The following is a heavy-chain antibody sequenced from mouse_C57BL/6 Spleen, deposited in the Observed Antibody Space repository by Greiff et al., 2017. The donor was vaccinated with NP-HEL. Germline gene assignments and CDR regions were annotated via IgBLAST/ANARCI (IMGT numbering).Heavy chain of an antibody. J-gene: IGHJ1*03. Sequence: ESGPGLVKPSQSLSLTCSVTGYSITSGYYWNWIRQFPGNKLEWMGYISYDGSNNYNPSLKNRISITRDTSKNQFFLKLNSVTTEDTATYYCAHYYGRYFDVWGTGTTVTVSS. D-gene: IGHD1-1*01. CDR2: ISYDGSN. CDR3: AHYYGRYFDV. V-gene: IGHV3-6*01. CDR1: GYSITSGYY.